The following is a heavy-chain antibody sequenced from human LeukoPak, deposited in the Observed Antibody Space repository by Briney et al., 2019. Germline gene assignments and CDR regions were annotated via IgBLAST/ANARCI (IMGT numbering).Heavy chain of an antibody. D-gene: IGHD3-3*01. CDR3: AKDTLPLEWLLPLDY. J-gene: IGHJ4*02. CDR2: IGTAGAT. V-gene: IGHV3-13*01. CDR1: GFTFSSYD. Sequence: PGGSLRLSCAASGFTFSSYDMHWVRQTTGKGLEWVSGIGTAGATFYPGSVKGRFTISRDNSKNTLYVQTNSLRAEDTAVYYCAKDTLPLEWLLPLDYWGQGTLVTVSS.